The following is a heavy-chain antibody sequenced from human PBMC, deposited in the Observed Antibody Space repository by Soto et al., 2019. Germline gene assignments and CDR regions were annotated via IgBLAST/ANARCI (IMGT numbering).Heavy chain of an antibody. Sequence: PGVSLRLCCVASGFDFRSYEMNWVRQAPGKGLEWVSNIRANDESIYYADSVKRRVTISVDTSKNQASLKVTSVTAADTAMYYCARRNYFYALDVWGQGTTVTVSS. J-gene: IGHJ6*02. V-gene: IGHV3-48*03. CDR1: GFDFRSYE. CDR2: IRANDESI. CDR3: ARRNYFYALDV.